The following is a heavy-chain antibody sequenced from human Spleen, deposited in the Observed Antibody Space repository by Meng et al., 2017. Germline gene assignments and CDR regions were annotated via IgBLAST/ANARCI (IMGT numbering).Heavy chain of an antibody. J-gene: IGHJ4*02. V-gene: IGHV4-4*07. Sequence: GSLRLSCTVSGGSISSYYWSWIRQPAGKGLEWIGRIYTSGSTNYNPSLKSRVTMSVDTSKNQFSLKLSSATAADTAVYYCARDRTAAGQIYYFDYWGQGTLVTVSS. CDR3: ARDRTAAGQIYYFDY. D-gene: IGHD6-13*01. CDR2: IYTSGST. CDR1: GGSISSYY.